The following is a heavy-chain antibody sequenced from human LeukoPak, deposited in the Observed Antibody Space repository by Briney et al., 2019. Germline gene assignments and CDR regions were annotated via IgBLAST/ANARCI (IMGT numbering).Heavy chain of an antibody. CDR1: GYTFTSYG. D-gene: IGHD3-22*01. CDR2: ISAYNGNT. J-gene: IGHJ6*03. CDR3: ARDAMIVVVITPPYYMDV. Sequence: ASVKVSCKASGYTFTSYGISWVRQAPGQGLEWMGWISAYNGNTNYAQKLQGRVTMTTDTSTSTAYMELRSLRSDDTTVYYCARDAMIVVVITPPYYMDVWGKGTTVTVSS. V-gene: IGHV1-18*01.